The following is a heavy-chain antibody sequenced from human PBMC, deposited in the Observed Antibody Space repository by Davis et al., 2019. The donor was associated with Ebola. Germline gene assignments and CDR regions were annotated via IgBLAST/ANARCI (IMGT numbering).Heavy chain of an antibody. V-gene: IGHV3-23*01. CDR2: INGGGGDT. CDR1: GFSFSRTD. Sequence: PGGSLRLSCAASGFSFSRTDMNWFRQAPGRGPEWVSNINGGGGDTYYADSVKGRFTISRDNSNNMLYLQMNSLRVEDTAVYYCVQGTTACRAWGQGTLVTVSS. J-gene: IGHJ4*02. CDR3: VQGTTACRA. D-gene: IGHD2-2*01.